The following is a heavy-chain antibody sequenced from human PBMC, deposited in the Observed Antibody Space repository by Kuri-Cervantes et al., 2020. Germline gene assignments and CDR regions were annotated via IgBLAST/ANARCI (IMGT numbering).Heavy chain of an antibody. Sequence: ASVKVSCKASGYTFTSYAMHWVRQAPGQRLEWMGWINAGNGNTKYSQKFQGRVTITRDTSASTAYMELSSLRSEDTAVYYCARDGTDRGHYFDYWGQGTLVTVSS. CDR1: GYTFTSYA. J-gene: IGHJ4*02. V-gene: IGHV1-3*01. CDR3: ARDGTDRGHYFDY. D-gene: IGHD1-14*01. CDR2: INAGNGNT.